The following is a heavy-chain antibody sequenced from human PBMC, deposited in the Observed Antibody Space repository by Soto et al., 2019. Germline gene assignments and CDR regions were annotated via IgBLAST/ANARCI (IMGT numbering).Heavy chain of an antibody. Sequence: GASVKVSCKTSGYTFTGHYMHWVRQAPGQGLEWLGWINSNSGDTKYAQNFQGWVTMTRDTSISTVYMELSRLRSDDTAIYYCARGRTLVWLGESSYYNMDVWCQWTPVTGS. CDR2: INSNSGDT. CDR1: GYTFTGHY. J-gene: IGHJ6*02. CDR3: ARGRTLVWLGESSYYNMDV. D-gene: IGHD3-10*01. V-gene: IGHV1-2*04.